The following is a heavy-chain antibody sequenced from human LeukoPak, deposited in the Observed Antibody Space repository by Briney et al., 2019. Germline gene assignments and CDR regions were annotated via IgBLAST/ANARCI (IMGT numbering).Heavy chain of an antibody. D-gene: IGHD2-2*01. V-gene: IGHV1-2*02. CDR1: GYTFTGYY. CDR3: ARAWTYQLLAPHDAFDI. Sequence: ASVKVSCKASGYTFTGYYLYWVRQAPRQGMEWMGWINPNSGGTNYAQKFQGRVTMTRDTSISTAYMELSRLRSDDTAVYYCARAWTYQLLAPHDAFDIWGQGTMVTVSS. CDR2: INPNSGGT. J-gene: IGHJ3*02.